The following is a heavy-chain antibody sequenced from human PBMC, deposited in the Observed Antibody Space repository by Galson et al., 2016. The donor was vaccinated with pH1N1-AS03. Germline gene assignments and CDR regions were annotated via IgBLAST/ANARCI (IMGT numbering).Heavy chain of an antibody. CDR3: VRGSPHSSSTNYAFEF. CDR1: GYAFTDYY. Sequence: SVKVSCKASGYAFTDYYMHLLRQAPGQGLEWMAWINTDSGGTDYAQKFQGRVTMTRDASIGTTYMELSSLRSDDTAVYYCVRGSPHSSSTNYAFEFWGQGTLVTVSS. CDR2: INTDSGGT. V-gene: IGHV1-2*02. J-gene: IGHJ4*02. D-gene: IGHD6-13*01.